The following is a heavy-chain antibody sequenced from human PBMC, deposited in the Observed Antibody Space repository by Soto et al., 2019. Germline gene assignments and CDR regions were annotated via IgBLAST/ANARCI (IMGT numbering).Heavy chain of an antibody. Sequence: ASVKVSCKASGYTFTGHYIHWMRQAPEQGPEWMGEIGPETGATRYAQKFQGRVTMTRDMSITTVYMELNNLSPDDTAVYYCGRGRSGQIVVFYWGQGTPVTVSS. CDR1: GYTFTGHY. D-gene: IGHD1-26*01. V-gene: IGHV1-2*02. J-gene: IGHJ4*02. CDR2: IGPETGAT. CDR3: GRGRSGQIVVFY.